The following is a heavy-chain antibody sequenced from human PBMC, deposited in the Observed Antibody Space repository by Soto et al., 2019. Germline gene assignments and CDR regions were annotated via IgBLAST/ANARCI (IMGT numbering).Heavy chain of an antibody. Sequence: SETLSLTCTVSGGSVSSGSYYWSWIRQPPGKGLEWIGYIYYSGSTNYNPSLKSRVTISVDTSKNQFSLKLSSVTAADTAVYYCARDRGIAARPYPYDYGMDVWGQGTKGTVSS. CDR3: ARDRGIAARPYPYDYGMDV. CDR2: IYYSGST. D-gene: IGHD6-6*01. J-gene: IGHJ6*02. V-gene: IGHV4-61*01. CDR1: GGSVSSGSYY.